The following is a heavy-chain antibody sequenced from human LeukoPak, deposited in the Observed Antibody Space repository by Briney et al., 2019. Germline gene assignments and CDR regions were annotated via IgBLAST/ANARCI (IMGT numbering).Heavy chain of an antibody. Sequence: PSETLSLTCTVSGGSISSYYWSWIRQPAGKGLEWIGRIYTSGSTNYNPSLKSRVTMSVDTSKNQFSLKLSSVTAADTAVYYCARPLERRLIHYFDFWGPGTLVTVSS. CDR3: ARPLERRLIHYFDF. CDR2: IYTSGST. J-gene: IGHJ4*02. CDR1: GGSISSYY. V-gene: IGHV4-4*07. D-gene: IGHD6-25*01.